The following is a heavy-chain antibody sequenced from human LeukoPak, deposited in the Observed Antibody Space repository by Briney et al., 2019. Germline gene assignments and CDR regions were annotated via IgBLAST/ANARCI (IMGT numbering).Heavy chain of an antibody. CDR1: GGSISTYY. V-gene: IGHV4-59*01. CDR3: ARSGTKTNGFDY. Sequence: SETLSPTCTVSGGSISTYYWSWIRQPPGKGLEWIGYIYYSGSTNYSPSLQSRVTISVDTSKNQFSLRLSSVTAADTVMYYCARSGTKTNGFDYWGQGTLVTVSS. CDR2: IYYSGST. J-gene: IGHJ4*02. D-gene: IGHD2-8*01.